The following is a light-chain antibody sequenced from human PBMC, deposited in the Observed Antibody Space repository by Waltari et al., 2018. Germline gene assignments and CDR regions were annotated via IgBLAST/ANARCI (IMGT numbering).Light chain of an antibody. CDR1: QSVGSSD. V-gene: IGKV3-20*01. CDR2: ATS. J-gene: IGKJ5*01. CDR3: QHYGISFPVT. Sequence: EIVLAQSPDTLSLSPGETATLSCRASQSVGSSDLIWYQQKPGQAPRLLIIATSYRATGIPDRFSGSGSGTDFTLTISRLEPEDVAIYYCQHYGISFPVTFGQGTRLEIK.